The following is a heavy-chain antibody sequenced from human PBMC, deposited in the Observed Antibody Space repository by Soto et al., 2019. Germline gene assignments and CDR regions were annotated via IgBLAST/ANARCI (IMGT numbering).Heavy chain of an antibody. D-gene: IGHD4-17*01. CDR3: ARHAVTDDDYGRGGEDYLAY. J-gene: IGHJ4*02. Sequence: PPGKGLEWIGEINHSGSTNYNPSLKSRVTISVDTSKNQFSLKLSSVTAADTAVYYCARHAVTDDDYGRGGEDYLAYLGQGTLVTGSS. CDR2: INHSGST. V-gene: IGHV4-34*01.